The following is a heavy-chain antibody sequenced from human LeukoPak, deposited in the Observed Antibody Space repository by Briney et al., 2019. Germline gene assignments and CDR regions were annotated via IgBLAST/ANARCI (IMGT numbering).Heavy chain of an antibody. J-gene: IGHJ5*02. CDR3: ARRINTNYYYGSGSYGDWFDP. D-gene: IGHD3-10*01. Sequence: SETLSLTCTASGGSISSYYWSWIRQPPGKGLEWIGYIYYSGSTNYNPSLKSRVTISVDTSKNQFSLKLSSVTAADTAVYYCARRINTNYYYGSGSYGDWFDPWGQGTLVTVSS. CDR1: GGSISSYY. CDR2: IYYSGST. V-gene: IGHV4-59*08.